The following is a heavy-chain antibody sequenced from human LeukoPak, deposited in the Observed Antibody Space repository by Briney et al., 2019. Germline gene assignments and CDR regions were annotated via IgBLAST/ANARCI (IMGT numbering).Heavy chain of an antibody. CDR3: ARAASLPMVTPDFDY. Sequence: SETLSLTCTVSGGSISSYYWSWIRQPPGKGLEWIGYIYYSGSTNYNPSLKSRVTISVDTSKNQSSLKLSSVTAADTAVYYCARAASLPMVTPDFDYWGQGTLVTVSS. CDR1: GGSISSYY. CDR2: IYYSGST. D-gene: IGHD5-18*01. J-gene: IGHJ4*02. V-gene: IGHV4-59*01.